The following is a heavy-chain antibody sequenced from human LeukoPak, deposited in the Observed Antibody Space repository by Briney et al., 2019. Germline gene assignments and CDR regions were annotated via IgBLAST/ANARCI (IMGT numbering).Heavy chain of an antibody. CDR1: GGSISSSSYY. CDR3: ARKSSGYAEYFQH. V-gene: IGHV4-39*01. Sequence: SETLSLTCTVSGGSISSSSYYWVWIRQPPGQGLEWIVSIYYSGSTYDNQSLKSRITRSVETPKNHVPLKLSSVTAADTAVYYCARKSSGYAEYFQHWGQGTLVTVSS. J-gene: IGHJ1*01. D-gene: IGHD3-22*01. CDR2: IYYSGST.